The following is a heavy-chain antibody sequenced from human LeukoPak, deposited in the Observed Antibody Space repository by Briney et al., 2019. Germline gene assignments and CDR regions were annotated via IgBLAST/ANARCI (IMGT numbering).Heavy chain of an antibody. D-gene: IGHD1-1*01. J-gene: IGHJ3*02. V-gene: IGHV3-30*18. CDR2: ISYDGSRK. Sequence: GRSLRLSCRASRFSFSDYDMHWVRQAPGKGLEWVAVISYDGSRKHYGDSVKGRSTISRDNSESTLFLQMNRLRTDDTSVYFCAKYAYNWNAPDGFDMWGQGTMVIVSS. CDR1: RFSFSDYD. CDR3: AKYAYNWNAPDGFDM.